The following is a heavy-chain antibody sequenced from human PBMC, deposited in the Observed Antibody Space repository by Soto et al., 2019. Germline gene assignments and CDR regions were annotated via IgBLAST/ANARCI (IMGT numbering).Heavy chain of an antibody. D-gene: IGHD2-21*02. J-gene: IGHJ5*01. CDR2: VHNSGST. Sequence: SETLSLTCTVSGCSISSHYWSWIRQPPGKRLEWIGYVHNSGSTNYNPSLKSRVTTAVDTSKNQFSLRLSSVTAADTAVYYCARHVYEFDNGDNNWFDSWGQG. CDR1: GCSISSHY. CDR3: ARHVYEFDNGDNNWFDS. V-gene: IGHV4-59*08.